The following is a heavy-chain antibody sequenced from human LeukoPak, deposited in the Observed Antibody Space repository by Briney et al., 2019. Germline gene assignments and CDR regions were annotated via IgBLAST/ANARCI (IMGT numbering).Heavy chain of an antibody. CDR2: INHSGST. CDR1: GGSFSGYY. D-gene: IGHD3-16*02. V-gene: IGHV4-34*01. CDR3: ARGQPNYDYVWGSYRYSVGYFDY. J-gene: IGHJ4*02. Sequence: SETLSLTCAVYGGSFSGYYWSWIRQPPGKGLEWIGEINHSGSTNYNPSLKGRVTISVDTSKNQFSLKLSSVTAADTAVYYCARGQPNYDYVWGSYRYSVGYFDYWGQGTLVTVSS.